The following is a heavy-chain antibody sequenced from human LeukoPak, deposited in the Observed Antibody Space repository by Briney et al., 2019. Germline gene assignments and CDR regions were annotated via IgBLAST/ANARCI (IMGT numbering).Heavy chain of an antibody. CDR2: IYSGGST. D-gene: IGHD4-17*01. CDR1: GFTFSNNY. CDR3: ARNYGALLGYDYYYYGMDV. J-gene: IGHJ6*02. V-gene: IGHV3-66*01. Sequence: GGSLRLSCAASGFTFSNNYMSWVRQAPGKGLEWVSVIYSGGSTYYADSVKGRFTISRDNSKNTLYLQMNSLRAEDTAVYYCARNYGALLGYDYYYYGMDVWGQGTTVTVSS.